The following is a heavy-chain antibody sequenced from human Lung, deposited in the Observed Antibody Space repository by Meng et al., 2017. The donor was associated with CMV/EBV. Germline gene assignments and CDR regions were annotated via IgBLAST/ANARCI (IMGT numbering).Heavy chain of an antibody. D-gene: IGHD3-3*01. CDR1: GGSFSGYD. J-gene: IGHJ5*02. V-gene: IGHV4-34*01. Sequence: SQTXSLTXXVYGGSFSGYDWTWIRQSPGKGLEWIGEINHRGSTNYNPSLKSRLTISLDTSKNQFSLKLSSVTAADTAVYYCARAGLTVFGAWFDPWGQGPLVTVSS. CDR3: ARAGLTVFGAWFDP. CDR2: INHRGST.